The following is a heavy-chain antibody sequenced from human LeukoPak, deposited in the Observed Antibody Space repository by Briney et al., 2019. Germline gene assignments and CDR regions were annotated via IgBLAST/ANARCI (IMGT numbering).Heavy chain of an antibody. CDR1: GFTFDDYA. J-gene: IGHJ4*02. CDR3: ARDRSYGSFDF. V-gene: IGHV3-9*01. CDR2: ITWNSDKI. D-gene: IGHD5-18*01. Sequence: GRSLRLSCSTSGFTFDDYAMHWVWHVPGKGLEWVSGITWNSDKIDYAHSVKGRFTISRDNAKNALYLQMNSLTAEDTALYHCARDRSYGSFDFWGQGTLVTVSS.